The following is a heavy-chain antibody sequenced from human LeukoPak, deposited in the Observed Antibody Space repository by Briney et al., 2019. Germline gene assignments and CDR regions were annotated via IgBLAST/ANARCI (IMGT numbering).Heavy chain of an antibody. CDR3: ASLYSSSWYGGGH. CDR1: GFTFSSYE. V-gene: IGHV3-48*03. CDR2: ISRSGSTI. D-gene: IGHD6-13*01. J-gene: IGHJ4*02. Sequence: PGGSLRLSCAVSGFTFSSYEMNWVRQAPGKGLEWVSYISRSGSTIYYADSVKGRFTISRDNAKNSVYLQMNSLRVEDTAVYYCASLYSSSWYGGGHWGQGTLVTVSS.